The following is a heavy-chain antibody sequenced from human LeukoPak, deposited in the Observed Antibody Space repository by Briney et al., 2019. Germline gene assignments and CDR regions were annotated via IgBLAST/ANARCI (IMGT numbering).Heavy chain of an antibody. V-gene: IGHV1-2*02. CDR3: ARDNSPDILTGYYSSLGDY. D-gene: IGHD3-9*01. CDR2: INPNSGGT. J-gene: IGHJ4*02. Sequence: ASVKVSCKAPGYTFTGYYMHWVRQAPGQGLEWMGWINPNSGGTNYAQKFQGRVTMTRDTSISTAYMELSRLRSDDTAVYYCARDNSPDILTGYYSSLGDYWGQGTLVTVSS. CDR1: GYTFTGYY.